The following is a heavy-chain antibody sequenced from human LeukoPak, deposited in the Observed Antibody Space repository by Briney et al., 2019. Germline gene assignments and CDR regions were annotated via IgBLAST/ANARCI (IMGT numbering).Heavy chain of an antibody. CDR2: IYHSGST. V-gene: IGHV4-30-2*01. J-gene: IGHJ4*02. D-gene: IGHD2-8*01. Sequence: PSETLSLTCTVSGGSISSGGYYWSWIRQPPGKGLEWIGYIYHSGSTYYNPSLKSRVTISVDRSKNQFSLKLSSVTAADTAVYYCASSGCTNGVCPFDYWGQGTLVTVSS. CDR3: ASSGCTNGVCPFDY. CDR1: GGSISSGGYY.